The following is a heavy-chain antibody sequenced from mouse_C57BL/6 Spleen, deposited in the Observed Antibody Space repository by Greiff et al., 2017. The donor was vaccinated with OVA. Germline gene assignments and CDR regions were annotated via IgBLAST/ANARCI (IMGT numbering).Heavy chain of an antibody. D-gene: IGHD1-1*01. CDR1: GYTFTNYW. J-gene: IGHJ1*03. V-gene: IGHV1-63*01. CDR2: IYPGGGYT. CDR3: ARRSPYYYGSSYWYFDV. Sequence: VQLQQSGPELVKPGTSVKMSCKASGYTFTNYWIGWAKQRPGHGLEWIGDIYPGGGYTNYNEKFKGKATLTADKSSSTAYMQFSSLTSEDSAIYYCARRSPYYYGSSYWYFDVWGTGTTVTVSS.